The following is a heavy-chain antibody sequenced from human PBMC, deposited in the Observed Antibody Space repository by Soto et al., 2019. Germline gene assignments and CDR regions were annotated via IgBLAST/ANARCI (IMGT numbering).Heavy chain of an antibody. V-gene: IGHV4-61*01. Sequence: SSETLSLTCTVTRGSVSSQTHFWTWIRQPPGKGLEWIGYKYYSGISNYNPSLQSRVTISVDTSKNQFSLRLTSVTAADTAVYFCVREDMSGTYYFDAWGQGALVT. CDR3: VREDMSGTYYFDA. D-gene: IGHD1-26*01. CDR1: RGSVSSQTHF. CDR2: KYYSGIS. J-gene: IGHJ4*02.